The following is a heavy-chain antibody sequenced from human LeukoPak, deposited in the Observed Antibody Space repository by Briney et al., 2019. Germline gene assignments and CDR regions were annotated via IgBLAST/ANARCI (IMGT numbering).Heavy chain of an antibody. Sequence: GGSLRLSCAASGFTLSNYGIHWVRQAPGKGLEWVAFIRYDGSDKYYAEFVKGRFTISRDSSKNTVYLQMNSLRDEDTAVYYCVRDPSARFYFDYWGQGTLVTVSS. CDR3: VRDPSARFYFDY. D-gene: IGHD6-6*01. J-gene: IGHJ4*02. CDR2: IRYDGSDK. CDR1: GFTLSNYG. V-gene: IGHV3-30*02.